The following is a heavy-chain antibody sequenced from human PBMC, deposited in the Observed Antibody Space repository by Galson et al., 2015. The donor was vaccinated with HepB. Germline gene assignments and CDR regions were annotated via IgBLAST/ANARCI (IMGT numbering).Heavy chain of an antibody. CDR3: ARVRGSFTATDAFDI. V-gene: IGHV6-1*01. Sequence: CAISGDSVSSNSAAWNWIRQSPSRGLEWLGRTYYRSKWYNDYAVSVKSRITINPDTSKNQFSLQLNSVTPEDTAVYYCARVRGSFTATDAFDIWGQGTMVTVSS. CDR1: GDSVSSNSAA. J-gene: IGHJ3*02. CDR2: TYYRSKWYN. D-gene: IGHD1-26*01.